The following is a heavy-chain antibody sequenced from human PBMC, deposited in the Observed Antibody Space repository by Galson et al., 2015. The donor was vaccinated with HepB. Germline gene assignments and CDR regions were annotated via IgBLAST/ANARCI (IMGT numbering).Heavy chain of an antibody. CDR1: GYTFTSYY. D-gene: IGHD2-21*01. CDR2: INPSGGST. J-gene: IGHJ4*02. CDR3: ACGLFWSGPAPRPPDY. V-gene: IGHV1-46*01. Sequence: SVKVSCKASGYTFTSYYMHWVRQAPGQGLEWMGIINPSGGSTSYAQKFQGRVTMTRDTSTSTVYMELSSLRSEDTAVYYCACGLFWSGPAPRPPDYWGQGTLVTVSS.